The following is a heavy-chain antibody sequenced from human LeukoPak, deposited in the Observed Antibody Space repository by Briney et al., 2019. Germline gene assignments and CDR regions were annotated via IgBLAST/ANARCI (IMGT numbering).Heavy chain of an antibody. D-gene: IGHD3-22*01. CDR2: IYYSGST. CDR1: GGSISSYY. Sequence: SETLSLTCTVSGGSISSYYWSWTRQPPGKGLEWIGYIYYSGSTNYNPSLKSRVTISVDTSKNQFSLKLSSVTAADTAVYYCASYDPYYYDSSGYLDYWGQGTLVTVSS. V-gene: IGHV4-59*01. J-gene: IGHJ4*02. CDR3: ASYDPYYYDSSGYLDY.